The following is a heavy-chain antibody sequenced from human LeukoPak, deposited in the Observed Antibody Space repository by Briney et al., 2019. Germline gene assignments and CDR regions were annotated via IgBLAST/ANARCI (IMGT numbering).Heavy chain of an antibody. Sequence: SETLSLTCTVSGGSISSGSYYWSRIRQPPGKGLEWIAYIYYSGSTNYNPSLKSRVTISVDTSKNQFSLKLSSVTAADTAVYYCARVVYYDSTPRWFDPWGQGTLVTVSS. D-gene: IGHD3-22*01. CDR2: IYYSGST. CDR1: GGSISSGSYY. V-gene: IGHV4-61*01. CDR3: ARVVYYDSTPRWFDP. J-gene: IGHJ5*02.